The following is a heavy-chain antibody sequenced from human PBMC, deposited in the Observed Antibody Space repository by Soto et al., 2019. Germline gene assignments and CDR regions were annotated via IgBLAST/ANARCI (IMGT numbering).Heavy chain of an antibody. J-gene: IGHJ4*02. CDR2: IYHSGST. Sequence: PSETLSLTPAFSGGPLSRGGFSWRWIRPPPGKGLEWIGYIYHSGSTYYNPSLKSRVTISVDRSKNQFSLKLSSVTAADTAVYYCARKAGYQLLVDYFDYWGQGTLVTVSS. V-gene: IGHV4-30-2*01. CDR3: ARKAGYQLLVDYFDY. CDR1: GGPLSRGGFS. D-gene: IGHD2-2*01.